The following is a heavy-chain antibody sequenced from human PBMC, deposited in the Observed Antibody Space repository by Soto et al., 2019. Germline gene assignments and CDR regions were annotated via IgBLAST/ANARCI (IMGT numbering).Heavy chain of an antibody. Sequence: PGGSLRLSCAASGFSFSTHYMNWVRQSPGKGLEWVSSINRDSTVIYYADSVKGRFTISRDDSKNTLYLQMSSLRAEDTAVYYCARDRWSRNYPLAYWGQGTLVPVSS. D-gene: IGHD3-3*01. CDR2: INRDSTVI. V-gene: IGHV3-48*01. CDR3: ARDRWSRNYPLAY. J-gene: IGHJ4*02. CDR1: GFSFSTHY.